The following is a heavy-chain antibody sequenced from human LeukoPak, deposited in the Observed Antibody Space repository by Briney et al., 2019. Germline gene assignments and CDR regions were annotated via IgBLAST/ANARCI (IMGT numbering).Heavy chain of an antibody. J-gene: IGHJ4*02. Sequence: GSLRLSCAASGFTFSDYYMTWVRQAPGKGLEWVSYISSSSNTVYYADSVKGRLTVSRDNANNSLFVQMTNLRAEDTAVYYCARRAMGATSFDYWGQGTLVTVSS. D-gene: IGHD1-26*01. CDR2: ISSSSNTV. V-gene: IGHV3-11*04. CDR3: ARRAMGATSFDY. CDR1: GFTFSDYY.